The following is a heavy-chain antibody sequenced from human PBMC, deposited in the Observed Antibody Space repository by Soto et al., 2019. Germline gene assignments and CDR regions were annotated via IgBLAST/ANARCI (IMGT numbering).Heavy chain of an antibody. D-gene: IGHD3-22*01. V-gene: IGHV1-18*01. CDR3: ARELGYYYDSSGPHYYYGMDV. Sequence: ASVKVSCKASGYTFTSYGISWVRQAPGQGLEWMGWISAYNGNTNYAQKLQDRVTMTTDTSTSTAYMELRSLRSDDTAVYYCARELGYYYDSSGPHYYYGMDVWGQGTTVTVSS. CDR2: ISAYNGNT. J-gene: IGHJ6*02. CDR1: GYTFTSYG.